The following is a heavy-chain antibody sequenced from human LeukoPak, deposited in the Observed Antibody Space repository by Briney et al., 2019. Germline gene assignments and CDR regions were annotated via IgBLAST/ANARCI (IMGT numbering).Heavy chain of an antibody. D-gene: IGHD6-19*01. CDR1: GFTFSSYA. J-gene: IGHJ4*02. CDR3: AKLGTSSGWYSYFDY. V-gene: IGHV3-23*01. CDR2: IMGSGGST. Sequence: GGSLRLSCAASGFTFSSYAMSWVRQAPGKGLEGVSAIMGSGGSTYYADSVKGRFTIYRDNSKNTLYLQMNSLRAEDTAVYYCAKLGTSSGWYSYFDYWGQGTLVTVSS.